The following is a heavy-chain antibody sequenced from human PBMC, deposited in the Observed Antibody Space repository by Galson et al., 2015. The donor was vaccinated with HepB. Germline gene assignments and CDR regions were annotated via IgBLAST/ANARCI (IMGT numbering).Heavy chain of an antibody. CDR2: ISYDGSNK. V-gene: IGHV3-30-3*01. D-gene: IGHD3-3*01. Sequence: SLRLSCAASGFTFSSYAMHWVRQAPGKGLEWVAVISYDGSNKYYADSVKGRFTISRDNSKNTLYLQMNSLRAEDTAVYYCARGGRGVTIFGVVISVDYWGQGTLVTVSS. CDR1: GFTFSSYA. CDR3: ARGGRGVTIFGVVISVDY. J-gene: IGHJ4*02.